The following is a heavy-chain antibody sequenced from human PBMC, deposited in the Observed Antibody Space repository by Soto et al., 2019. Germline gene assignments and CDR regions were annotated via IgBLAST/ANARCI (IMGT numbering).Heavy chain of an antibody. CDR1: GGSVSSGSYY. J-gene: IGHJ4*02. V-gene: IGHV4-61*01. D-gene: IGHD1-26*01. CDR3: ARAGLGDGSDY. CDR2: IYYSGST. Sequence: QVQLQESGPGLVKPSETLSLTCTVSGGSVSSGSYYWSWIRQPPGKGLEWIGYIYYSGSTKYNPSLTSRVTISVDTSKNQLSLKLSSVTAADTAVYYCARAGLGDGSDYWGQGTLVTVSS.